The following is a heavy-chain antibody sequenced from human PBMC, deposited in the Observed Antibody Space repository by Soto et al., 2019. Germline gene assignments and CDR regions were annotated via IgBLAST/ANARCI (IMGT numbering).Heavy chain of an antibody. V-gene: IGHV3-30*18. CDR2: ISYDGSNK. CDR1: GFTFSSYG. Sequence: HPGGSLRLSCAASGFTFSSYGMHWVRQAPGKGLEWVAVISYDGSNKYYADSVKGRFTISRDNSKNTLYLQMNSLRAEDTAVYYCAKDPPEYSSSSEYYYGMDVWGQGTTVTVSS. CDR3: AKDPPEYSSSSEYYYGMDV. D-gene: IGHD6-6*01. J-gene: IGHJ6*02.